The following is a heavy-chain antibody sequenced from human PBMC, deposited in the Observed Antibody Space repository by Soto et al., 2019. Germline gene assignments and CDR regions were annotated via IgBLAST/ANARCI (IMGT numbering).Heavy chain of an antibody. CDR1: GGTFSSYA. CDR3: ARGGGNYQLLYPIDY. Sequence: QVQLVQPGAEVKKPGSSVKVSCKASGGTFSSYAISWVRQAPGQGLEWMGGIIPIFGTANYAQKFQGRVTITADEYTSTAYMELRSLRSEDTAVYYCARGGGNYQLLYPIDYWGQGTLVTVSS. V-gene: IGHV1-69*01. CDR2: IIPIFGTA. J-gene: IGHJ4*02. D-gene: IGHD2-2*02.